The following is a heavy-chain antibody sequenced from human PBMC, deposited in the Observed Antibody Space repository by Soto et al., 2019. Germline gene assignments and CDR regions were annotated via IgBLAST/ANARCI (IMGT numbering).Heavy chain of an antibody. J-gene: IGHJ4*02. CDR2: VNPIVSMS. CDR3: ATSYGSGYRAFDY. CDR1: GDTFNFYS. D-gene: IGHD3-10*01. Sequence: QVQLVQSGAEVKRPGSSVKVSCKASGDTFNFYSINWVRQAPGLGLEWMGRVNPIVSMSNYAQRFQGRVTSTADKSPSTAFMELSGLRPEDTAIYYCATSYGSGYRAFDYWGQGALVTVSS. V-gene: IGHV1-69*04.